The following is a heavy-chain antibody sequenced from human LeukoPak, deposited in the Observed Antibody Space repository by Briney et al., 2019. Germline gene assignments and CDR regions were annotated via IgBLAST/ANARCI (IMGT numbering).Heavy chain of an antibody. J-gene: IGHJ5*02. CDR3: ARHEYSGSYYGLSWFDP. D-gene: IGHD1-26*01. CDR2: IYYSGST. V-gene: IGHV4-39*01. Sequence: KPSETLSLTCTVSGGSISSSGYYWGWIRQPPGKGLEWIASIYYSGSTYYNPSLKSRVTISVDTSKNQLSLKLSSLTAADTAVYYCARHEYSGSYYGLSWFDPWGQGTRVTVSS. CDR1: GGSISSSGYY.